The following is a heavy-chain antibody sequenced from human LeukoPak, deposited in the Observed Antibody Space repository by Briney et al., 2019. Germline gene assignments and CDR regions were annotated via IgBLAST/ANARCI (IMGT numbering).Heavy chain of an antibody. CDR3: AKDRYVRYCRSTSCYHQNYFDY. CDR1: GFTFSGYG. Sequence: GGSLRLSCAASGFTFSGYGMHWVRQAPGKGLEWVAFIRYDGSNKYYADSVKGRFTISRDKSKNTLYLQMNSLRAEDTAVYYCAKDRYVRYCRSTSCYHQNYFDYWGQGTLVTVSS. D-gene: IGHD2-2*01. CDR2: IRYDGSNK. V-gene: IGHV3-30*02. J-gene: IGHJ4*02.